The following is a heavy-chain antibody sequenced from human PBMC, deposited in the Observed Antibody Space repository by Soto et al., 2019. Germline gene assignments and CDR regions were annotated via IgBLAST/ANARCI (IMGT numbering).Heavy chain of an antibody. J-gene: IGHJ5*02. CDR2: IYYSGST. CDR1: CDSVYSYY. Sequence: XESLSLPRTVSCDSVYSYYGSWIRQPPGKGLDWIGYIYYSGSTNYNPSLKSRATISVDTSKNQFSLKLSSVTAADTAVYYCARSERDPSLFDTWGQGTLVTVSS. V-gene: IGHV4-59*02. CDR3: ARSERDPSLFDT.